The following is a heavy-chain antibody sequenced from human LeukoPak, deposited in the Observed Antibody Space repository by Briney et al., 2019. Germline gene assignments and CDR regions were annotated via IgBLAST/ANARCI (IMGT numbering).Heavy chain of an antibody. V-gene: IGHV1-3*01. D-gene: IGHD3-3*01. Sequence: ASVKVSCKASGYTFTNYAMHWVRQAPGQRLEWMGWINAGNGNTKYSQKFQGRVTITRDTSASTAYMELSSLRSEDTAVYYCARGHDLYYFDYWGQGTLVTVSS. CDR3: ARGHDLYYFDY. CDR1: GYTFTNYA. J-gene: IGHJ4*02. CDR2: INAGNGNT.